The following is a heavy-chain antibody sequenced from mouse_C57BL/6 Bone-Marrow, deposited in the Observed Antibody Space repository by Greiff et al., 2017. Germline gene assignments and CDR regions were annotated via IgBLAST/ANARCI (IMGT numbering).Heavy chain of an antibody. CDR3: ARQNDYGSSYVNYWYCDV. Sequence: VQLQQPGAELVMPGASVKLSCKASGYTFTSYWMHWVKQRPGPGLEWIGEIDPSDSYTNYNQKFKGKSTLTADKSSSTAYMQLSSLTSEDSAVYYCARQNDYGSSYVNYWYCDVWGTGTTVTVAS. CDR1: GYTFTSYW. V-gene: IGHV1-69*01. J-gene: IGHJ1*03. CDR2: IDPSDSYT. D-gene: IGHD1-1*01.